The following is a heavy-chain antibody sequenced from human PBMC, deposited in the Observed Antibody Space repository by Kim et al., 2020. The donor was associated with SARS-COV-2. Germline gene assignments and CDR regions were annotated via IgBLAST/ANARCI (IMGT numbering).Heavy chain of an antibody. V-gene: IGHV3-30*18. CDR3: AKGFTTARFQH. D-gene: IGHD2-21*02. J-gene: IGHJ1*01. CDR2: ISYDGTNK. CDR1: GFTFSSYG. Sequence: GGSLRLSCAASGFTFSSYGMHWVRQAPGKGLEWVAVISYDGTNKYYADSVKGRFTISRDNSKNTLYLQMNSLRAEDTAVYYCAKGFTTARFQHWGQGTLVTVSS.